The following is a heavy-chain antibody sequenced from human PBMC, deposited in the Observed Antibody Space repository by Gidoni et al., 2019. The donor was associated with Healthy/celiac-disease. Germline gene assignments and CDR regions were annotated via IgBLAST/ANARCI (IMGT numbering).Heavy chain of an antibody. V-gene: IGHV1-69*06. CDR3: ESLAGWYT. Sequence: QVQLVQSGAEVKQPGSSVKVSCKASGGPFSSYAISWVRQAPGQGLDWMGGIIPIFGTANYEQKVQGRGTINADKSTSTDYMELSSLRSEDTAGYYCESLAGWYTWGQGTLVTVSS. CDR2: IIPIFGTA. D-gene: IGHD2-15*01. CDR1: GGPFSSYA. J-gene: IGHJ5*02.